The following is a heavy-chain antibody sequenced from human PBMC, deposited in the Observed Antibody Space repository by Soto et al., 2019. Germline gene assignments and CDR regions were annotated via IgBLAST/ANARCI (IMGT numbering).Heavy chain of an antibody. Sequence: SETLSLTCTVSGGSISSSSHYWGWIRQPPGKGLEWIGSIYYSGSTYYNPSLKGRVTISVDTSKNQFSLKLSSVTAADTAVYYCARGRFGVVIENWFDPWGQGTLVTVSS. V-gene: IGHV4-39*01. CDR1: GGSISSSSHY. CDR3: ARGRFGVVIENWFDP. D-gene: IGHD3-3*01. CDR2: IYYSGST. J-gene: IGHJ5*02.